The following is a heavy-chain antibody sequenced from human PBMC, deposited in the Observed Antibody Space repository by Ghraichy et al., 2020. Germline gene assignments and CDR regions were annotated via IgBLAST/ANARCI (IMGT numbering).Heavy chain of an antibody. CDR2: IKKDGSEK. CDR1: GFTFSRHW. CDR3: ARSKIETVAGNDH. V-gene: IGHV3-7*04. J-gene: IGHJ4*02. D-gene: IGHD6-19*01. Sequence: GGSLRLSCAASGFTFSRHWMNWVRQAPGKGLEWVANIKKDGSEKYYVDSVKGRFTISRDNAKNLVYLEMNSLRADDTAVYYCARSKIETVAGNDHWGQGTLVTVSS.